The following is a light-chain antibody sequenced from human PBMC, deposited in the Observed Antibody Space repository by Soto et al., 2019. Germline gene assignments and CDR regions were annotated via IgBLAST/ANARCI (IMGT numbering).Light chain of an antibody. Sequence: QSALTQPASVSGSPGQSITISCTGTSSDVGNYNLVSWYQQHPGKAPQLMIYEGTNRPSGVSNRFSGSKSGNTASLTNSGLQAEDEAHYYCSAAASRVVFGGGTKLTVL. CDR3: SAAASRVV. J-gene: IGLJ2*01. CDR2: EGT. CDR1: SSDVGNYNL. V-gene: IGLV2-23*01.